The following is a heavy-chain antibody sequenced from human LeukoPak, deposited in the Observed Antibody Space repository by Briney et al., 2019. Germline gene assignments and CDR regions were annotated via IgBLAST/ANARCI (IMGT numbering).Heavy chain of an antibody. J-gene: IGHJ4*02. Sequence: PGGSLRLSCAASGFTFSSYGMHWVRQAPGKGLEWVAVIWYDGSNKYYADSVKGRFTISRDNSKNTLYLQMNSLRAEDTAIYYCVRGCSDTCYRFDYWGQGTLVTVSS. D-gene: IGHD2-15*01. V-gene: IGHV3-33*01. CDR2: IWYDGSNK. CDR3: VRGCSDTCYRFDY. CDR1: GFTFSSYG.